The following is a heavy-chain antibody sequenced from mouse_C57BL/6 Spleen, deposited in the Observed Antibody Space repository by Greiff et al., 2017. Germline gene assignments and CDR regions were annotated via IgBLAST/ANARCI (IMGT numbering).Heavy chain of an antibody. V-gene: IGHV1-15*01. Sequence: QVQLQQSGAELVRPGASVTLSCKASGYTFTDYEMHWVKQTPVHGLEWIGAIDPETGGTAYNQKFKGKAILTADKSSSTAYMELRSLTSEDSAVYYCTRPPYGSSYDYAMDYWGQGTSVTVSS. J-gene: IGHJ4*01. CDR1: GYTFTDYE. CDR3: TRPPYGSSYDYAMDY. CDR2: IDPETGGT. D-gene: IGHD1-1*01.